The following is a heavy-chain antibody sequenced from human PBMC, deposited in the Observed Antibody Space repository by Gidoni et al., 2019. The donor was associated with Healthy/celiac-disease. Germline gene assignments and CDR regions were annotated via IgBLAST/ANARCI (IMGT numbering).Heavy chain of an antibody. CDR1: GFTFSSYS. J-gene: IGHJ4*02. D-gene: IGHD1-1*01. V-gene: IGHV3-21*01. CDR3: ARDIMGTLLD. CDR2: ISSSSSYI. Sequence: EVQLVESGGGLVKPGGSLRLSCAASGFTFSSYSMNWVRQAPGKGLESVSSISSSSSYIYYADSVKVRFTISRDNAKNSLYLQMNSLRAEDTAVYYCARDIMGTLLDWGQGTLVTVSS.